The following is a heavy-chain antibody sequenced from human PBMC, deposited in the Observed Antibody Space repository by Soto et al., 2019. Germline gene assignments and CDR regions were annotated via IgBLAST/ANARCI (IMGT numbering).Heavy chain of an antibody. CDR3: ARAMNAFWSGYHFSSQDY. Sequence: QVQLVQSGAEVKKPGASVKVSCKASGYTFTSYAMHWVRQAPGQRLEWMGWINAGNGNTKYSQKFQGRVTITRDTSASTAYMELSSLRSEDTAVYYCARAMNAFWSGYHFSSQDYWGQGTLVTVSS. J-gene: IGHJ4*02. V-gene: IGHV1-3*01. CDR1: GYTFTSYA. CDR2: INAGNGNT. D-gene: IGHD3-3*01.